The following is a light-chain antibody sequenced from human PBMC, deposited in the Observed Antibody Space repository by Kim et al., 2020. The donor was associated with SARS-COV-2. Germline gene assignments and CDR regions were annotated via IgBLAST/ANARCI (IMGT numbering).Light chain of an antibody. CDR2: YDS. J-gene: IGLJ2*01. Sequence: APGKTARINGEGNNIGSKSVHGYQRKPGQAPVLVIYYDSDRPSGIPERFSGSNSGNTATLTISRVEAGDEADYYCQVWDSSSDHVVFGGGTQLTVL. CDR3: QVWDSSSDHVV. CDR1: NIGSKS. V-gene: IGLV3-21*04.